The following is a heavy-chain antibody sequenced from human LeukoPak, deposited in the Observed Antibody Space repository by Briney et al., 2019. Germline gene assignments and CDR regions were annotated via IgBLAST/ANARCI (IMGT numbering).Heavy chain of an antibody. J-gene: IGHJ4*02. CDR3: AKAAKYYYGSETYYYFDY. CDR1: GDSISSGDYY. V-gene: IGHV4-61*02. D-gene: IGHD3-10*01. CDR2: ISSSGST. Sequence: PSQTLSLTCTVSGDSISSGDYYWSWIRQPAGKGLEWIGRISSSGSTNYNPSLKSRVTMSVDTSKSQFSLSLSSVTTADTAVYFCAKAAKYYYGSETYYYFDYWGQGILVTVSS.